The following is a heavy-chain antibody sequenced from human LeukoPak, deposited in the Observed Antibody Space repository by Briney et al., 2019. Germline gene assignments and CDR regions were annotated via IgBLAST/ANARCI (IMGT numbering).Heavy chain of an antibody. CDR1: GGSISSSNW. J-gene: IGHJ6*02. D-gene: IGHD5-12*01. Sequence: PSGTLSLTCAVSGGSISSSNWWSWVRQPPGKGLEWIGEIYHSGSTNYNPSLKRRVTISVDKSKNQFSLKLSSVTAADTAVYYCARTATRVATSLPYYYYYGMDVWGQGTTVTVSS. V-gene: IGHV4-4*02. CDR2: IYHSGST. CDR3: ARTATRVATSLPYYYYYGMDV.